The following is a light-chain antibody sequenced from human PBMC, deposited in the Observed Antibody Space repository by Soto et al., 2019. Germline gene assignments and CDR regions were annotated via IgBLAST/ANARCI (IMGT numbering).Light chain of an antibody. CDR3: TSFTSTSSMV. CDR1: SSDVGSYNY. Sequence: QSALTQPASVSGSPGQSITISCTGTSSDVGSYNYVSWYQQHPGKAPKLMFYEVSDRPSGISSRFSGSKSGNTASLTISGLQAEDEADYYCTSFTSTSSMVFGGGTKLTVL. CDR2: EVS. J-gene: IGLJ2*01. V-gene: IGLV2-14*01.